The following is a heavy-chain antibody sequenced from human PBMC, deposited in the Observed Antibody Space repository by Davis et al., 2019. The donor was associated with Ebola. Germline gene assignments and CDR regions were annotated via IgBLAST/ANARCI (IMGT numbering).Heavy chain of an antibody. J-gene: IGHJ5*02. V-gene: IGHV5-51*01. Sequence: GESLKISCKGSGYSFTSYWIGWVRQMPGKGLEWMGIIYPGDSDTRYSPSFQGQVTISADKSISTAYLQWSSLKASDTAMYYCARWGGKWFRELSPFDPWGQGTLVTVSS. CDR2: IYPGDSDT. CDR1: GYSFTSYW. D-gene: IGHD3-10*01. CDR3: ARWGGKWFRELSPFDP.